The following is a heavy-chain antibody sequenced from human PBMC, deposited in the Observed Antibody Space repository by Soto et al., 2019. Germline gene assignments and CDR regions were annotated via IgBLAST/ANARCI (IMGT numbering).Heavy chain of an antibody. J-gene: IGHJ4*02. V-gene: IGHV4-59*01. Sequence: SETLSLTCTVSGGSISSYYWSWIRQPPGKGLEWIGYIYYSGSTNYNPSLKSRVTISVDTSKNQFSLKLSSVTAADTAVYYCARTRYSSSWYFDYWGQGTLVTVSS. CDR1: GGSISSYY. D-gene: IGHD6-13*01. CDR3: ARTRYSSSWYFDY. CDR2: IYYSGST.